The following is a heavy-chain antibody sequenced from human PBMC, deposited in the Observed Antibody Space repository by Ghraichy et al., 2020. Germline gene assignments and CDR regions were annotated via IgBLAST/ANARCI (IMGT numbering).Heavy chain of an antibody. CDR1: GGSINNYY. V-gene: IGHV4-59*01. CDR3: ARGVGGAPNNFDY. Sequence: GSLRLSCTVSGGSINNYYWSWIRQPPGNGLEWIGYIYSSGTTNYNPSLKSRVTMSVDTSKNQFSLKLTSMTSADTAVYYCARGVGGAPNNFDYWGQGTLVTVSS. J-gene: IGHJ4*02. D-gene: IGHD3-16*01. CDR2: IYSSGTT.